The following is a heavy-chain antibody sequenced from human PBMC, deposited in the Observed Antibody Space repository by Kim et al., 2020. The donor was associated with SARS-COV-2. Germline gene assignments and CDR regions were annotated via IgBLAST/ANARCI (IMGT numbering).Heavy chain of an antibody. CDR1: GGSISSYY. J-gene: IGHJ4*02. CDR2: IYYSGST. D-gene: IGHD6-19*01. CDR3: ARSRYSSGWYSDFDY. Sequence: SETLSLTCTVSGGSISSYYWSWIRQPPGKGLEWIGYIYYSGSTNYNPSLKSRVTISVDTSKNQFSLKLSSVTAADTAVYYCARSRYSSGWYSDFDYWGQG. V-gene: IGHV4-59*01.